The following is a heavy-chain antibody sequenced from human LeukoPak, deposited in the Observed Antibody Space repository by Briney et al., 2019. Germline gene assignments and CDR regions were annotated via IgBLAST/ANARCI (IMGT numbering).Heavy chain of an antibody. J-gene: IGHJ6*02. V-gene: IGHV4-59*08. Sequence: PSETLSLTCAVSGGSMSSYYWSWIRQPPGKGLEWIGYIFYSGSTNYNPSLKSRVTISVDTSQNQFSLKLSSVTTADTAVYYCARILDCSSSSCSYGMDVWGQGTTVTVPS. CDR1: GGSMSSYY. CDR2: IFYSGST. CDR3: ARILDCSSSSCSYGMDV. D-gene: IGHD2-15*01.